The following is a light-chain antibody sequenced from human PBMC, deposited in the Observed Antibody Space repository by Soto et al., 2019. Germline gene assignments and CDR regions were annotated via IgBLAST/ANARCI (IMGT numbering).Light chain of an antibody. V-gene: IGKV1-5*01. CDR3: QHYNAYPWT. CDR2: DVS. Sequence: DIHMTQCTSTLSASVGDIVTITCRVSQSISRWLAWYQQKSGKAPKFLIYDVSSLESGVPSRFSGSGSGTELNLTICSLQPGDFATYYCQHYNAYPWTCCQGSKVDIK. J-gene: IGKJ1*01. CDR1: QSISRW.